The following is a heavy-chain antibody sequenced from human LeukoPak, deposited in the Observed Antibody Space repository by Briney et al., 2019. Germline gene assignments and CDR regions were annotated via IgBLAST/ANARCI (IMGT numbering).Heavy chain of an antibody. Sequence: GGSLRLSCAASGFTFSSYAMHWVRQAPGKGLEYVSAISSNGGSTYYANSVKGRFTISRDNSKNTLYLQMGSPRAEDMAVYYCARPLRGDAFDIWGQGTMVTVSS. V-gene: IGHV3-64*01. CDR3: ARPLRGDAFDI. D-gene: IGHD4-17*01. CDR2: ISSNGGST. CDR1: GFTFSSYA. J-gene: IGHJ3*02.